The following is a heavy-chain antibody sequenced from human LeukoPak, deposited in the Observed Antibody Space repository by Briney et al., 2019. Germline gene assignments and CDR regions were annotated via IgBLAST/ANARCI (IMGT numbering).Heavy chain of an antibody. D-gene: IGHD2-15*01. V-gene: IGHV1-18*01. Sequence: ASVKVSCKASGYTFTSYGISWVRQAPGQGLEWMGWISAYNGNTNYAQKLQGRVTMTTDTSTSTAYMELSSLRSEDTAVYYCARPSRYCSGGSCPFPLDYWGQGTLVTVSS. CDR2: ISAYNGNT. CDR3: ARPSRYCSGGSCPFPLDY. J-gene: IGHJ4*02. CDR1: GYTFTSYG.